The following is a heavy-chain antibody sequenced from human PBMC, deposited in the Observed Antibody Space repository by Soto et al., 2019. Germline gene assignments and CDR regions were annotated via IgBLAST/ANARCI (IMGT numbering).Heavy chain of an antibody. Sequence: SETLFLTCTVSGGSISSGGYYWSWIRQHPGKGLEWIGYIYYSGSTYYNPSLKSRVTISVDTSKNQFSLKLSSVTAADTAVYYCARVQRDYSSGYYSDYWGQGTLVTVSS. CDR2: IYYSGST. CDR1: GGSISSGGYY. J-gene: IGHJ4*02. D-gene: IGHD3-22*01. CDR3: ARVQRDYSSGYYSDY. V-gene: IGHV4-31*03.